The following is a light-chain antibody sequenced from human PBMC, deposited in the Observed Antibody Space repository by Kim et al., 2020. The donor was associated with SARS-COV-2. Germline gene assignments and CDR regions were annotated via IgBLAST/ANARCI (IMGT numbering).Light chain of an antibody. J-gene: IGLJ1*01. CDR3: CSYVGNYIYA. CDR2: RAD. CDR1: SSDIGTYNY. V-gene: IGLV2-11*01. Sequence: QSALTQPRSVSGSPGQSVTISCTGTSSDIGTYNYVSWYQQHPGKAPKLIIYRADKRPSGVPDRFSGSKSGNTASLTISGLQAEDEADYYCCSYVGNYIYAFGVGTKVTVL.